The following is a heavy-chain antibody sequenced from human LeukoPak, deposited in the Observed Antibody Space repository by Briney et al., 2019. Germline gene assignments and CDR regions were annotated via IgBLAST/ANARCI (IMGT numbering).Heavy chain of an antibody. V-gene: IGHV3-21*01. CDR3: ARGDTAMARLPVAY. CDR2: ISSSSSYI. D-gene: IGHD5-18*01. Sequence: GGALRLSCAASGFTFSSYGMNWVRQAPGEGLEWVSSISSSSSYIYYADSVRGRFTISRDNAKNSLYLQMNRLRAEATAVYYCARGDTAMARLPVAYWGQGTLVTVSS. J-gene: IGHJ4*02. CDR1: GFTFSSYG.